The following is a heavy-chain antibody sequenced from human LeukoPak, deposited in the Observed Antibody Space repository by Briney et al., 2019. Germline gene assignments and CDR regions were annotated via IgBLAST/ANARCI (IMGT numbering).Heavy chain of an antibody. CDR3: TSTGYSGHDPLHY. J-gene: IGHJ4*02. Sequence: ASVKVSCKASGYTFTSYGISWVRQAPGQGLEWMGWISAYNGNTKYAQTPQGRVTMTTDTSTSTAYMELRSLRSDDAAVYYCTSTGYSGHDPLHYWGRGTLVTVSS. D-gene: IGHD5-12*01. V-gene: IGHV1-18*01. CDR1: GYTFTSYG. CDR2: ISAYNGNT.